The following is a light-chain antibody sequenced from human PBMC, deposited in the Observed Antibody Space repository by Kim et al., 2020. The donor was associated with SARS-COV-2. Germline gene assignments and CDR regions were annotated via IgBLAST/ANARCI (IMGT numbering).Light chain of an antibody. CDR1: ENINVF. CDR3: QLSYGTLPRT. CDR2: GAS. Sequence: DIQMTQSPASLSASVGDRVTITCRASENINVFLNWYQQKPGQAPNLLIYGASRLQSGVPSRFSGSGSGTDFTLSISSLQPEDFAIYFCQLSYGTLPRTFGGGTKVDIK. V-gene: IGKV1-39*01. J-gene: IGKJ4*01.